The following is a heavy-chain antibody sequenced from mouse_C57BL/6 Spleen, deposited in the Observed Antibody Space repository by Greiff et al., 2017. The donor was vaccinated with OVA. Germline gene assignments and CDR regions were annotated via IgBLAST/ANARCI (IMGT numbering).Heavy chain of an antibody. V-gene: IGHV1-64*01. CDR1: GYTFTSYW. Sequence: QVQLQQPGAELVKPGASVKLSCKASGYTFTSYWMHWVKQRPGQGLEWIGMIHPNSGSTNYNEKFKSKATLTVDKSSSTAYMQLSSLTSEDSAVYYCANYGSSPYYFDYWGQGTTLTVSS. J-gene: IGHJ2*01. D-gene: IGHD1-1*01. CDR3: ANYGSSPYYFDY. CDR2: IHPNSGST.